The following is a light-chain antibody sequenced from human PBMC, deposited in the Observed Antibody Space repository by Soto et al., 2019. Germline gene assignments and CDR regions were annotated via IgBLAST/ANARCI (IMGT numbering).Light chain of an antibody. Sequence: DIQMTQSPSTLSASVVDRVTITCRASQSLTTWLAWYQQKPGKAPKLLIYEASSLQSGVPSRFSGSGSGTEFTLSISSLQPDDFATYYCQHYNVYPWTFGQGTKVDIK. CDR3: QHYNVYPWT. J-gene: IGKJ1*01. V-gene: IGKV1-5*03. CDR2: EAS. CDR1: QSLTTW.